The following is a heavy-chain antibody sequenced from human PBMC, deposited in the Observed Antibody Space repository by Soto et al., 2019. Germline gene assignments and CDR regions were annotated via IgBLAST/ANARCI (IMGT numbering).Heavy chain of an antibody. Sequence: QVQLVQSGAEVKKPGASVKVSCKASGYTFTGYYMHWVRQAPGQGLEWMGWINPNSGGTNYAQKFQGWVTMTRDTXIXTAYMELSRLRSDDTAVYYCARGVRSGWYGNNWFDPWGQGTLVTVSS. CDR3: ARGVRSGWYGNNWFDP. V-gene: IGHV1-2*04. CDR1: GYTFTGYY. J-gene: IGHJ5*02. CDR2: INPNSGGT. D-gene: IGHD6-19*01.